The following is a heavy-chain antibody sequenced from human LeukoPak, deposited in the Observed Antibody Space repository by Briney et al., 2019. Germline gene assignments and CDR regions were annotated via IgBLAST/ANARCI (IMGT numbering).Heavy chain of an antibody. J-gene: IGHJ3*02. D-gene: IGHD3-9*01. V-gene: IGHV4-31*03. CDR1: GGSISSGGYY. Sequence: SETLSLTCTVSGGSISSGGYYWSWIRQHPGKGLEWIGYIYYSGSTYYNPSLKSRVTISVDTSKNQFSLKLSPVTAADTAVYYCAAFRGSYDILTGYSGDDAFDIWGQGTMVTVSS. CDR2: IYYSGST. CDR3: AAFRGSYDILTGYSGDDAFDI.